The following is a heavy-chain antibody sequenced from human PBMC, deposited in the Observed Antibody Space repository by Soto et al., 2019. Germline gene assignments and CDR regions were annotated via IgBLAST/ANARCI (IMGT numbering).Heavy chain of an antibody. J-gene: IGHJ4*02. CDR2: ISYDGSNK. Sequence: QVQLVESGGGVVQPGRSLRLSCAASGFTFSSYAMHWVRQAPGKGLEWVAVISYDGSNKYYADSVKGRFTISRDNSKNTLYLKMNSLRAEDTAVYYCARDFSHYDFFSDNYPPPGYWGQGTLVTVSS. V-gene: IGHV3-30-3*01. CDR3: ARDFSHYDFFSDNYPPPGY. D-gene: IGHD3-3*01. CDR1: GFTFSSYA.